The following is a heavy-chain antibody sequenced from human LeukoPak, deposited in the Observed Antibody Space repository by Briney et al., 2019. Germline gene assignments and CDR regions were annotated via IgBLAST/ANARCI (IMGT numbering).Heavy chain of an antibody. D-gene: IGHD3-10*01. CDR2: IYYSGST. J-gene: IGHJ4*02. CDR3: ASVYYYGSGSYFDY. V-gene: IGHV4-59*01. CDR1: GGSISSYY. Sequence: PSETLSLTCTVSGGSISSYYWSWIRQPPGKGPEWIGYIYYSGSTNYNPSLKSRVTISVDTSKNQFSLKLSSVTAADTAVYYCASVYYYGSGSYFDYWGQGTLVTVSS.